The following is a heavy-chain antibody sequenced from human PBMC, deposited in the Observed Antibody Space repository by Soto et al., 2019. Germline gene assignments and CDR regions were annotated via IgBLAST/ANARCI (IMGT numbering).Heavy chain of an antibody. CDR2: ISGSGGST. Sequence: GGSLRLSCAASGFTFSSYAMSWVRQAPGKGLEWVSAISGSGGSTYYADSVKGRFAISRDNSKNTLYLQMNSLRAEDTAVYYCAKVLSLTAMVTYGMDVWGQGTTVTVSS. D-gene: IGHD5-18*01. J-gene: IGHJ6*02. CDR3: AKVLSLTAMVTYGMDV. V-gene: IGHV3-23*01. CDR1: GFTFSSYA.